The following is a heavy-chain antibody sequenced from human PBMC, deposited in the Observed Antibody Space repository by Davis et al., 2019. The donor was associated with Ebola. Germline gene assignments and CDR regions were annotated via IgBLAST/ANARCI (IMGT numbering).Heavy chain of an antibody. J-gene: IGHJ3*02. D-gene: IGHD1-20*01. CDR3: ASLRRTITGMDDAFDI. CDR2: IYTGYPDT. V-gene: IGHV5-51*01. Sequence: GESLKISCQGFGYSFTNYWIGWVRRMPGKGLEWVGIIYTGYPDTRYSPSFRGQVTISADKSIKTAFLQWSSLKASDTAIYYCASLRRTITGMDDAFDIWGQGTMVTVSS. CDR1: GYSFTNYW.